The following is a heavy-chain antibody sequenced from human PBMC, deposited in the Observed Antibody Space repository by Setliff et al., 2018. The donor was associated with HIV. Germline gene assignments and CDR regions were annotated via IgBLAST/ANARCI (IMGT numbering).Heavy chain of an antibody. CDR3: AKGRYSSSWYYFDY. V-gene: IGHV3-9*03. J-gene: IGHJ4*02. CDR2: NTWNSGSI. D-gene: IGHD6-13*01. CDR1: GFTFDDYA. Sequence: SLRLSCAASGFTFDDYAMHWVRQAPGKGLEWVSGNTWNSGSIAYADSVKGRFTISRDNAKNSLYLQMNSLRAEDMALYYCAKGRYSSSWYYFDYWGQGTLVTVSS.